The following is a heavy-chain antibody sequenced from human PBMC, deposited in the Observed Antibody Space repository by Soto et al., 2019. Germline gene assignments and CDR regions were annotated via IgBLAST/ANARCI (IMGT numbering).Heavy chain of an antibody. J-gene: IGHJ2*01. V-gene: IGHV1-69*01. CDR3: ARFTVTTMSLDWYFDL. D-gene: IGHD4-17*01. CDR1: GGTFSSYA. Sequence: QVQLVQSGAEVKKPGSSVKVSCKASGGTFSSYAISWVQQAPGQGLEWMGGIIPIFGTANYAQKFQGRVTITADESTSKAYMELSSLRSEDTAVDYCARFTVTTMSLDWYFDLWGRGTLVTVSS. CDR2: IIPIFGTA.